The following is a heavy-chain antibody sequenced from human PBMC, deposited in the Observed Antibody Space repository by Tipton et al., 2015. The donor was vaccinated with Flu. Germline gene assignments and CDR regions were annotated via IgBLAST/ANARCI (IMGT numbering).Heavy chain of an antibody. J-gene: IGHJ3*02. Sequence: SLRLSCAASGFTFRSYGMHWVRQAPGKGLEWVSGVNLNAGHTYYVDSVKGRFTISRDNSMNMLYLQMNSLRAEDTAIYHCAKDDGRSYSSGWAIDAFHIWGPGTMVTISS. CDR2: VNLNAGHT. V-gene: IGHV3-23*01. CDR1: GFTFRSYG. CDR3: AKDDGRSYSSGWAIDAFHI. D-gene: IGHD6-19*01.